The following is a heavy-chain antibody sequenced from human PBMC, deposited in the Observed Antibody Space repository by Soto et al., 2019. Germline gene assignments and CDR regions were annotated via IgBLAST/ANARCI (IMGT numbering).Heavy chain of an antibody. CDR1: GDSATRGGYY. D-gene: IGHD6-13*01. CDR3: GSIAASADYYGMDV. V-gene: IGHV4-61*08. J-gene: IGHJ6*02. CDR2: IYYTGST. Sequence: ETLSLTCTVSGDSATRGGYYWSWIRQPPGKGLEWIGYIYYTGSTDYNPSLKSRVTISVDTSKNQFSLKLSSVTAADTAVYYCGSIAASADYYGMDVWGQGTTVTVSS.